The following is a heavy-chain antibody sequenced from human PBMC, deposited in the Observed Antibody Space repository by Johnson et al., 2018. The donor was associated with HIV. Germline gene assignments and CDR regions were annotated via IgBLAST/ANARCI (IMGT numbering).Heavy chain of an antibody. J-gene: IGHJ3*02. V-gene: IGHV3-30*14. D-gene: IGHD1-26*01. CDR1: GFTFSSYA. CDR3: ARDQFRKGWDQLGVDAFDI. CDR2: ISYDGTNK. Sequence: QMQLVESGGGVVQPGRSLRLSCAASGFTFSSYALHWVRQAPGKGLEWVAIISYDGTNKYYADSAKGRFTISRDNSKSMLYLQMNSLRAEDTAVYYCARDQFRKGWDQLGVDAFDIWGQGTMVTVSS.